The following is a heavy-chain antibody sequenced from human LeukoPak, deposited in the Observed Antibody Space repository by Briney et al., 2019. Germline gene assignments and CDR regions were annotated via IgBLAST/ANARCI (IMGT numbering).Heavy chain of an antibody. CDR1: GLTVSNNY. V-gene: IGHV3-53*01. D-gene: IGHD5-18*01. CDR3: ARDRSYGSFNY. Sequence: GGSLRLSCAVSGLTVSNNYMSWVRQAPGKGLEWVSVIYSGGSTYYADSVKGRFTISRDNAKNSLYLQMSSLRAEDTAVYYCARDRSYGSFNYWGQGTLVTVSS. J-gene: IGHJ4*02. CDR2: IYSGGST.